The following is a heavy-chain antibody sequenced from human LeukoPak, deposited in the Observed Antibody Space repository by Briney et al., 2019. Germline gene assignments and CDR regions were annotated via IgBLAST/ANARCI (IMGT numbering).Heavy chain of an antibody. V-gene: IGHV4-59*01. D-gene: IGHD3-22*01. Sequence: PSETLSLTCTVSGGSISSYYWSWIRQLPGKGLEWIGYIYYSGSTNYNPSLKSRVTISVDTSKNQFSLKLSSVTAADTAVYYCAGLHYDSSGPAYWGQGTLVTVSS. CDR1: GGSISSYY. CDR3: AGLHYDSSGPAY. J-gene: IGHJ4*02. CDR2: IYYSGST.